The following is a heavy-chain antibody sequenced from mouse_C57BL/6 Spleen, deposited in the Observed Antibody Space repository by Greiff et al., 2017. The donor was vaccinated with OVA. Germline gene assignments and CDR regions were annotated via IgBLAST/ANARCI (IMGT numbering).Heavy chain of an antibody. CDR1: GYTFTDYY. V-gene: IGHV1-26*01. CDR2: INPNNGGT. CDR3: ARDTTVVATDY. J-gene: IGHJ2*01. Sequence: EVKLEESGPELVKPGASVKISCKASGYTFTDYYMNWVKQSHGKSLEWIGDINPNNGGTSYNQKFKGKATLTVDKSSSTAYMELRSLTSEDSAVYYCARDTTVVATDYWGQGTTLTVSS. D-gene: IGHD1-1*01.